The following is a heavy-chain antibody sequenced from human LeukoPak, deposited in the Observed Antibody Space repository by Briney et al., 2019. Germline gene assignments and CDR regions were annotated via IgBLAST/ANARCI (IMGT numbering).Heavy chain of an antibody. V-gene: IGHV3-30-3*01. CDR1: GFTFSSYA. Sequence: PGRSLRLSCAASGFTFSSYAMHWVRQAPGKGLEWVAVISYDGSNKYYADSVKGRFTISRDNAQNSLYLQMNSLRVEDTAVYYCARGIAAAGWYYFDYWGQGALVTVSS. D-gene: IGHD6-13*01. CDR2: ISYDGSNK. J-gene: IGHJ4*02. CDR3: ARGIAAAGWYYFDY.